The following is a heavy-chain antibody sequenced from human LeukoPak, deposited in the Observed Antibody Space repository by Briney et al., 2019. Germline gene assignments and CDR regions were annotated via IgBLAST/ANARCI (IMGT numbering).Heavy chain of an antibody. V-gene: IGHV3-66*01. CDR2: IYSGGST. Sequence: PGGSLRLSCTASGLIFTDYVINWVRQAPGKGLEWVSLIYSGGSTYYADSVKGRFTISRDNSKNTLYLQMNSLRAEDTAVYYCAKSYYYDSSGYYPDAFDIWGQGTMVTVSS. D-gene: IGHD3-22*01. J-gene: IGHJ3*02. CDR1: GLIFTDYV. CDR3: AKSYYYDSSGYYPDAFDI.